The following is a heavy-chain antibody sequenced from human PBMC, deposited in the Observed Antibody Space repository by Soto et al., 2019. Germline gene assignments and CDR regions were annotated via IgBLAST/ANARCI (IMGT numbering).Heavy chain of an antibody. J-gene: IGHJ3*02. CDR2: IKSKTDGGTT. Sequence: GGSLRLSCSASGFTFSNAWMNWVRQAPGKGLEWVGRIKSKTDGGTTDYAAPVKGRFTISRDDSKNTLFLQMNSLKTEDTAVYYCATDRGWLVLSDAFDISGQGTMVTVSS. CDR1: GFTFSNAW. D-gene: IGHD6-19*01. CDR3: ATDRGWLVLSDAFDI. V-gene: IGHV3-15*01.